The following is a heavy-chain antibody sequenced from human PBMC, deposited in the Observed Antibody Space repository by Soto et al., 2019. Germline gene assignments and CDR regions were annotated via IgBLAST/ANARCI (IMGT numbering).Heavy chain of an antibody. CDR2: IDPSDSYT. Sequence: GESLKIYCKGSGYSFTRYWISWVRQMPGKGLEWMGRIDPSDSYTNYSPSFQGHVTISADKSISTAYLQWSSLKASDTAMYYCARERTYYYDSSGYPPYGMDVWGQGTTVTVSS. J-gene: IGHJ6*02. V-gene: IGHV5-10-1*01. CDR3: ARERTYYYDSSGYPPYGMDV. CDR1: GYSFTRYW. D-gene: IGHD3-22*01.